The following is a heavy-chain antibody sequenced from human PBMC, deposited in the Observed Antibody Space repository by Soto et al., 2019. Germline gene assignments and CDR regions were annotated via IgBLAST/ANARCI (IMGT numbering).Heavy chain of an antibody. D-gene: IGHD4-17*01. V-gene: IGHV3-23*01. Sequence: EVQLLESGGGLVQPGGSLRLSCAASGFTFSIYAMNWVRQAPGKGLEWVSVISGSGGSTYYADSVKGRFTISRDNSKNTRYLQMISLRAEDTAVYYCARRTVGWYFDLWGRGTLVTVSS. J-gene: IGHJ2*01. CDR2: ISGSGGST. CDR1: GFTFSIYA. CDR3: ARRTVGWYFDL.